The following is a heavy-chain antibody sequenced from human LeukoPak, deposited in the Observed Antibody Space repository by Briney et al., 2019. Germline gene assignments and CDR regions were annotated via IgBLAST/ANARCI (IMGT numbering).Heavy chain of an antibody. Sequence: ASVKVSCKASGYTFVAHHIHWVRQAPGQGLEWVGWINPDSGDTKYSQKFQVWVSMTRDTSISTVYMELSRLRSDDTAVYYCARGEERNFYYYYGMDVWGQGTTVTVSS. CDR2: INPDSGDT. V-gene: IGHV1-2*04. CDR1: GYTFVAHH. D-gene: IGHD1-1*01. J-gene: IGHJ6*02. CDR3: ARGEERNFYYYYGMDV.